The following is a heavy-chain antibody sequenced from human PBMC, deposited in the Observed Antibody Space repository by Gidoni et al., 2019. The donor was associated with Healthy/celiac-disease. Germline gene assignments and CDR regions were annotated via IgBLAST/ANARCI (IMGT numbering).Heavy chain of an antibody. Sequence: QVQLVQSGAAVKTPGASVKVSCKASGYTFTSYDINWVRQATGQGLEWMGWMNPNSGNTGYAQKFQGRVTMTRNTTISTAYMELSSLRSEDTDVYYCARRRSGYDPFYWYFDLWGRGTLVTVSS. J-gene: IGHJ2*01. CDR1: GYTFTSYD. CDR2: MNPNSGNT. D-gene: IGHD5-12*01. V-gene: IGHV1-8*01. CDR3: ARRRSGYDPFYWYFDL.